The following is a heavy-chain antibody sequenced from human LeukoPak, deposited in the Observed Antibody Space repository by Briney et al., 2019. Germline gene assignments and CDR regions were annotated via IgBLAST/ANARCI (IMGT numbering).Heavy chain of an antibody. CDR1: GGSISSYY. V-gene: IGHV4-59*08. Sequence: SETLSLTCTVFGGSISSYYWSWIRQPPGKGLEWIGYIFYSGNANYNPSLKSRVTMSVDTSKNQFSLKLSSVTAADTALYYCARAFSYPYFDYWGQGTLVTVSS. J-gene: IGHJ4*02. CDR2: IFYSGNA. CDR3: ARAFSYPYFDY.